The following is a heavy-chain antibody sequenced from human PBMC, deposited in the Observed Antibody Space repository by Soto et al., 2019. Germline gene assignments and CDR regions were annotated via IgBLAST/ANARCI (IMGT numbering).Heavy chain of an antibody. Sequence: GESLKISCKVSGYSFSTSCMGWLRQLPGKGREWMGIIYPGDSDSRYGPSFEGHVTFSVDKSISRAYLEWSSLKASDTAIYYCARRGRSSDYYYYGLDVWGQGPTVNVSS. CDR1: GYSFSTSC. J-gene: IGHJ6*02. D-gene: IGHD6-6*01. V-gene: IGHV5-51*01. CDR2: IYPGDSDS. CDR3: ARRGRSSDYYYYGLDV.